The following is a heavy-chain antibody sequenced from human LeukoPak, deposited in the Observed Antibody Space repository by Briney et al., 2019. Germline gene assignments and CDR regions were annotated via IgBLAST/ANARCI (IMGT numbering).Heavy chain of an antibody. CDR3: AKEVRQQLVSCAFDI. Sequence: GGSLRLSCTTSGFNFRAYWMAWVRQAPGKGLEWVSAISGSGAGTYYADSVKGRLTISRDNSKNTLYLQINSLRAEDTAVYYCAKEVRQQLVSCAFDIWGQGTIVTVSS. J-gene: IGHJ3*02. V-gene: IGHV3-23*01. CDR1: GFNFRAYW. CDR2: ISGSGAGT. D-gene: IGHD6-13*01.